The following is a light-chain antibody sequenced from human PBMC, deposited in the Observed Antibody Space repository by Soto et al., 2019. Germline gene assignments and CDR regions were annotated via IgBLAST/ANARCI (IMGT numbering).Light chain of an antibody. J-gene: IGLJ2*01. CDR3: QVWDSSSDHVI. Sequence: SYELTQPPSVSVAPGKMARITCGGNNIGDKSVHWYQQNPGQAPVVVIYYDSDRPSGIPDRFSGSNSGNTATLTISRVEAGDEADYYCQVWDSSSDHVIFGGGTQLTVL. CDR1: NIGDKS. CDR2: YDS. V-gene: IGLV3-21*04.